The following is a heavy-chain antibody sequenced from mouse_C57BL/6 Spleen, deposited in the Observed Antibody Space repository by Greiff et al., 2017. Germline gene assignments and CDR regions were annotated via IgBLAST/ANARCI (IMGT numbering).Heavy chain of an antibody. J-gene: IGHJ2*01. Sequence: EVQLQQSGPELVKPGASVKISCKASGYTFTDYYMNWVKQSHGKSLEWIGDINPNNGGTSYNQKFKGKATLTVDKSSSTAYMELRSLTSEDSAVYYCARRGCDYWGQGTTLTVSS. V-gene: IGHV1-26*01. CDR2: INPNNGGT. D-gene: IGHD3-3*01. CDR3: ARRGCDY. CDR1: GYTFTDYY.